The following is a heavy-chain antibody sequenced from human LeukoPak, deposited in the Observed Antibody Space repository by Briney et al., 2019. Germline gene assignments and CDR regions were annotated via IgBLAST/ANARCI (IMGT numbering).Heavy chain of an antibody. CDR2: IKQDGSEK. J-gene: IGHJ6*03. V-gene: IGHV3-7*01. CDR3: ARRGGDIVVVPAAIVYYYYYMDV. Sequence: PGGSLRLSCAAPGFTFSSYWVSWVRQAPGKGLEWVANIKQDGSEKYYVDSVKGRFTISRDNAKNSLYLQMNSLRAEDTAVYYCARRGGDIVVVPAAIVYYYYYMDVWGKGTTVTVSS. CDR1: GFTFSSYW. D-gene: IGHD2-2*01.